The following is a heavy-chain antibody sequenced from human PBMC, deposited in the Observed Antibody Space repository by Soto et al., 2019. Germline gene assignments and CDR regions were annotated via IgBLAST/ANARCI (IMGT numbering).Heavy chain of an antibody. Sequence: SVKVSCKASGGTFSSYAISWVRQAPGQGLEWMGGIIPIFGTANYAQKFQGRVTITADKSTSTAYMELSSLRSEDTAVYYCAIYYDSSGYYPLGAFDIWGQGEMVT. J-gene: IGHJ3*02. CDR2: IIPIFGTA. V-gene: IGHV1-69*06. CDR1: GGTFSSYA. CDR3: AIYYDSSGYYPLGAFDI. D-gene: IGHD3-22*01.